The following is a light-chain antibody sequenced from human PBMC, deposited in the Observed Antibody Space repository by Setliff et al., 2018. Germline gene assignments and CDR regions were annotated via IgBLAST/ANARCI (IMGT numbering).Light chain of an antibody. J-gene: IGLJ1*01. V-gene: IGLV2-14*01. CDR3: SSYTSSSTRV. Sequence: QSALTQPASVSGSPGQSITISCTGTSSDVGYYNYVSWYQQHPGEAPKLMIYEVSNRPSGVSNRFSGSKSGNTASLTISGLQAEDEADYYCSSYTSSSTRVFGTGTKVTVL. CDR2: EVS. CDR1: SSDVGYYNY.